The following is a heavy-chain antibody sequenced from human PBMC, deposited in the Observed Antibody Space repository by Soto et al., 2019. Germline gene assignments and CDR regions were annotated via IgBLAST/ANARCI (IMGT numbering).Heavy chain of an antibody. CDR2: ISYDEGEK. CDR1: GFIFSSHG. CDR3: AKGDDGFWSAGYYYYGMDV. Sequence: QVQLVESGGGVVQPGRSLRLSCAASGFIFSSHGMHWVRQAPGKGLEWVAVISYDEGEKAYADSVKGRFTISRDNSKNTLSLQMNSLIVEDTAVYYCAKGDDGFWSAGYYYYGMDVWGQGTTVTVSS. D-gene: IGHD3-3*01. J-gene: IGHJ6*02. V-gene: IGHV3-30*18.